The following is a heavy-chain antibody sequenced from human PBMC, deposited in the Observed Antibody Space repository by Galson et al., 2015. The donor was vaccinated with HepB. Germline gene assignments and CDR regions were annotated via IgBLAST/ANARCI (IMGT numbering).Heavy chain of an antibody. CDR1: GYTFTNYW. D-gene: IGHD1-1*01. CDR2: IDPTNSYT. CDR3: ARHHNEGFDP. Sequence: QSGAEVKKPGESLRISCQGSGYTFTNYWISWVRQMPGKGLEWMGRIDPTNSYTDYSPSFRGHVTISTDKSTSTAYLQWTSLKASDTAMYYCARHHNEGFDPGGPGTLVTVSS. J-gene: IGHJ5*02. V-gene: IGHV5-10-1*01.